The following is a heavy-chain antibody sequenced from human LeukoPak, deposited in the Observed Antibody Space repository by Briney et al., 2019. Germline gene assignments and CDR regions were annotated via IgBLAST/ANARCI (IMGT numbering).Heavy chain of an antibody. J-gene: IGHJ4*02. CDR2: IYHSGST. CDR1: GYSITSGYY. V-gene: IGHV4-38-2*02. Sequence: PSETLSLTCAVSGYSITSGYYWAWIRQPPGKGLEWIGNIYHSGSTYYNASLNSRVPISVDTSKNQFSLKLSSVTAADTAVYYCAGDGDYYGSGRGWGYWGQGILVTISS. CDR3: AGDGDYYGSGRGWGY. D-gene: IGHD3-10*01.